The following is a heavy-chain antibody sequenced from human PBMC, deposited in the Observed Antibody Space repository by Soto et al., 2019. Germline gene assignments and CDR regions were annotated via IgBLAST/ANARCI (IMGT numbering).Heavy chain of an antibody. CDR1: GLTFSSYA. J-gene: IGHJ4*02. Sequence: PGGSLRLSCAASGLTFSSYAMSWVRQAPGKGLEWVSAISGSGGSTYYADSVKGRFTISRDNSKNTLYLQMNSLRAEDTAVYYCAKAPYSSSSDGYFDYWGQGTLVTVSS. CDR2: ISGSGGST. CDR3: AKAPYSSSSDGYFDY. D-gene: IGHD6-6*01. V-gene: IGHV3-23*01.